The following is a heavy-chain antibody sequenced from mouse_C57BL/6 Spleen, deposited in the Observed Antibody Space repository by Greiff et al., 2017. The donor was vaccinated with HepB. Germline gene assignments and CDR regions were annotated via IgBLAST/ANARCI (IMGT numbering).Heavy chain of an antibody. Sequence: VQLKESGPELVKPGASVKISCKASGYTFTDYYMNWVKQSHGKSLEWIGDINPNNGGTSYNQKFKGKATLTVDKSSSTAYMELRSLTSEDSAVYYCARANWDRIFDYWGQGTTLTVSS. V-gene: IGHV1-26*01. D-gene: IGHD4-1*01. J-gene: IGHJ2*01. CDR1: GYTFTDYY. CDR2: INPNNGGT. CDR3: ARANWDRIFDY.